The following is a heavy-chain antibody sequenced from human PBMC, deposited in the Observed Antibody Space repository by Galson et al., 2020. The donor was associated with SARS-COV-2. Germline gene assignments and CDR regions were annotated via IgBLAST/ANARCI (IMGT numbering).Heavy chain of an antibody. CDR2: IYYSGSN. J-gene: IGHJ4*02. CDR3: ARGDVDIGLRYDFDY. Sequence: SETLSLTCTVSGGSISSSSYYWGWIRQPPGKGLEWIGSIYYSGSNYYNPSLKSRVTISVDTSKNQFSLKLSSVTAAHTAVYYCARGDVDIGLRYDFDYWGQGTVVTVSS. V-gene: IGHV4-39*01. CDR1: GGSISSSSYY. D-gene: IGHD5-12*01.